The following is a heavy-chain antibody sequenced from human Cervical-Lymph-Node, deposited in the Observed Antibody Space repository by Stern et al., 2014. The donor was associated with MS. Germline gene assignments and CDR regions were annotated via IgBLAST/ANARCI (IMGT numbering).Heavy chain of an antibody. Sequence: QVQLVQSGAEVKKPGSSVKVSCKASGGTFDSYAISWVRQAPGQGLEWMGRISPVFATTETAQKFQGRVTITADESTGTASMELGSLRSEDTAVYYCARVNHYSYYYALDVWGQGTAVTVSS. CDR3: ARVNHYSYYYALDV. J-gene: IGHJ6*02. CDR1: GGTFDSYA. CDR2: ISPVFATT. V-gene: IGHV1-69*18.